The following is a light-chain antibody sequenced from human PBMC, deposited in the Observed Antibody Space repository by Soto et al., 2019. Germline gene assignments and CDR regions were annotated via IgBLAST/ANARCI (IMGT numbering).Light chain of an antibody. Sequence: QSVLTQSPSASASLGASVKLTCTLSSGHSSYAIAWHQQQPEKGPRYLMKLNSDGSHSKGDGIPDRFSGSSSGAERYLTISSLQSEDEADYSCQTWGTGTWVFGGGTQLTVL. CDR3: QTWGTGTWV. CDR2: LNSDGSH. CDR1: SGHSSYA. J-gene: IGLJ3*02. V-gene: IGLV4-69*01.